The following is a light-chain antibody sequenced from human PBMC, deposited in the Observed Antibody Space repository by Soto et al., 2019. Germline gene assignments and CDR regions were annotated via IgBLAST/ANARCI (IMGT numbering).Light chain of an antibody. CDR1: QGISNF. Sequence: DFPLTQSPSSLSASVGDRVTITCRASQGISNFVAWYHQKPGKLPKLVIYAASTLQSGVPPRFSGSGSGTDFTLSISNLQPEDVGTFYCQKYHSAPPTFGQGTRVEIK. J-gene: IGKJ1*01. V-gene: IGKV1-27*01. CDR2: AAS. CDR3: QKYHSAPPT.